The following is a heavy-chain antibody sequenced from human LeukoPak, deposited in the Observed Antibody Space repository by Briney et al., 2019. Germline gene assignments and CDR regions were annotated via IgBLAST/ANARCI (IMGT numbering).Heavy chain of an antibody. CDR2: ISASGSEK. Sequence: GGSLRLSCAASGFTFSSYEMNWVRQAPGKGLEWISYISASGSEKYFADSVKGRFTISRDNAKNSLYLQMDSLRAEDTAVYYCARDRPDRGYSHCRDFDSWGQGTLVTVSS. D-gene: IGHD5-18*01. CDR1: GFTFSSYE. CDR3: ARDRPDRGYSHCRDFDS. J-gene: IGHJ4*02. V-gene: IGHV3-48*03.